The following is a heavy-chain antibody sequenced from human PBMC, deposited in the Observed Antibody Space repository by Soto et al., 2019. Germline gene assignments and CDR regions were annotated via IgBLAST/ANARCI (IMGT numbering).Heavy chain of an antibody. V-gene: IGHV4-31*03. CDR3: ARQRDGYNLAFDY. CDR2: IYYSGST. Sequence: QVQLQESGPGLVKPSQTLSLTCTVSGGSISSGYYYWSWIRQHPGKGLEWIGYIYYSGSTYYNPSLTSRVTISVDTSKNQVSLKLSSVTAADTAVYYCARQRDGYNLAFDYWGQGTLVTVSS. D-gene: IGHD5-12*01. CDR1: GGSISSGYYY. J-gene: IGHJ4*02.